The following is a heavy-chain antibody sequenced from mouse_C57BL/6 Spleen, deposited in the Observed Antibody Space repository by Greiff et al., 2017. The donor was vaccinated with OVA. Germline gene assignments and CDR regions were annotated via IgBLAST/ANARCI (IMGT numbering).Heavy chain of an antibody. J-gene: IGHJ4*01. CDR3: SSYRGAMDY. D-gene: IGHD2-14*01. Sequence: QVQLQQPGAELVRPGSSVKLSCKASGYTFTSYWMHWVKQRPIQGLEWIGNIDPSDSETNYNQKFKDKATLTVDKSSSTSYMQLSSLTSEDSAVYYCSSYRGAMDYWGQGTSVTDSS. CDR2: IDPSDSET. CDR1: GYTFTSYW. V-gene: IGHV1-52*01.